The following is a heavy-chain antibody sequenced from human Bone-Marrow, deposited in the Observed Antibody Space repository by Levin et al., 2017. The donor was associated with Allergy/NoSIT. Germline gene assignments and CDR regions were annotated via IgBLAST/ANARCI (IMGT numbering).Heavy chain of an antibody. J-gene: IGHJ3*02. D-gene: IGHD4-17*01. V-gene: IGHV4-30-2*01. CDR2: IYDSGDT. CDR1: GGSISTGGYS. CDR3: ARGTTVTPGGTDSFDI. Sequence: SQTLSLTCAFSGGSISTGGYSLNWIRQPPGKGLEWIGHIYDSGDTYFNPSLKSRVTISVDMSKKRFSLRLTSVTAADTAVYYCARGTTVTPGGTDSFDIWGQGTFVSVS.